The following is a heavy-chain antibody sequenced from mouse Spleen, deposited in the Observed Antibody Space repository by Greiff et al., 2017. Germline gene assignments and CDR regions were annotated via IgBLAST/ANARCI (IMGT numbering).Heavy chain of an antibody. CDR3: ARSPYYRYENYWYFDV. CDR2: ILPGSGST. J-gene: IGHJ1*01. V-gene: IGHV1-9*01. D-gene: IGHD2-14*01. CDR1: GYTFTGYW. Sequence: QVQLKESGAELMKPGASVKLSCKATGYTFTGYWIEWVKQRPGHGLEWIGEILPGSGSTNYNEKFKGKATFTADTSSNTAYMQLSSLTTEDSAIYYCARSPYYRYENYWYFDVWGAGTTVTVSS.